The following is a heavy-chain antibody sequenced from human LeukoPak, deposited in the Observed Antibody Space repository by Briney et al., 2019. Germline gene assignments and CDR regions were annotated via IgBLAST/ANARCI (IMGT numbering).Heavy chain of an antibody. CDR1: GFTFSSYA. Sequence: GSLRLSCAASGFTFSSYAMSWVRQAPGKGLEWVSAISGSGGSTYYADSVKGRFTISRDNAKNSLYLQMNSLRAEDTAVYYCASLGDYAHYYGMDVWGQGTTVTVSS. CDR3: ASLGDYAHYYGMDV. J-gene: IGHJ6*02. V-gene: IGHV3-23*01. CDR2: ISGSGGST. D-gene: IGHD4-17*01.